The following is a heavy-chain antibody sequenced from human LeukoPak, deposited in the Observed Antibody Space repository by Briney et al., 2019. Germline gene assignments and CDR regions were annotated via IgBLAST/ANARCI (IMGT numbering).Heavy chain of an antibody. J-gene: IGHJ4*02. CDR1: GFTFSNAW. Sequence: GGSLRLPCAASGFTFSNAWMSWVRQAPGKGLEWVGRIKSKTDGGTTDYAAPVKGRFTISRDDSKNTLYLQMNSLKTEDTAVYYRTTLMTTVTPPLDYWGQGTLVTVSS. D-gene: IGHD4-17*01. CDR2: IKSKTDGGTT. V-gene: IGHV3-15*01. CDR3: TTLMTTVTPPLDY.